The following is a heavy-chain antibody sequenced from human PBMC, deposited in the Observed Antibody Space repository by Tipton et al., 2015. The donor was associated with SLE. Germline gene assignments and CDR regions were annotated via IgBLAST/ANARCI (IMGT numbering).Heavy chain of an antibody. Sequence: TLSLTCTVSGGSISCFYWSWIRQPPGKGLEWIGDIYTSGSTNYNPPLKSRVTISVDTSKNQFSLQLSSVTAADTAVYCCARREWRRPRGAFDIWGQGIMVTDPS. J-gene: IGHJ3*02. CDR1: GGSISCFY. CDR2: IYTSGST. D-gene: IGHD5-12*01. V-gene: IGHV4-4*08. CDR3: ARREWRRPRGAFDI.